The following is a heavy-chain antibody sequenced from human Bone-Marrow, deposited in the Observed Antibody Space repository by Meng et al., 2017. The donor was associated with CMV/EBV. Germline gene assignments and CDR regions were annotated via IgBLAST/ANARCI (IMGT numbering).Heavy chain of an antibody. V-gene: IGHV3-21*01. CDR3: ARGRTADWFDP. CDR1: GFTFSSYA. Sequence: GESLKISCAASGFTFSSYAMSWVRQAPGKGLEWVSAISGSSSYIYYADSVKGRFTISRDNAKNSLYLQMNSLRAEDTAVYYCARGRTADWFDPWGQGTLVTVSS. CDR2: ISGSSSYI. J-gene: IGHJ5*02.